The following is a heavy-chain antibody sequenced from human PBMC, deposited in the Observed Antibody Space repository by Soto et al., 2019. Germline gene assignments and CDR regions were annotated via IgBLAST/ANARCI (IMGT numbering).Heavy chain of an antibody. Sequence: QVQLLESGGGVVQPGRSLRLSCAASGFTFSSYGMHWVRQAPGKGLEWVAVISYDGSNKYYADSVKGRFTISRDNSKNTLYLQMNSLRAEDTAVYYCAKSDAVVAATLFDYWGQGTLVTVSS. J-gene: IGHJ4*02. D-gene: IGHD2-15*01. CDR2: ISYDGSNK. CDR3: AKSDAVVAATLFDY. V-gene: IGHV3-30*18. CDR1: GFTFSSYG.